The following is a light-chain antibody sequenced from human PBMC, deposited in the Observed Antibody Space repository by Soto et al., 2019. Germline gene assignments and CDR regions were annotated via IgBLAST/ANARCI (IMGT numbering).Light chain of an antibody. CDR2: DVS. Sequence: QSALTQPASVSGSPGQSITISCTGTSSDVGGYNYVSWYQQHPGKAPKLMIYDVSNRPSGVSNRFSGSKSGNTASLTISGLPAEDEADYYCSSYTSGSTVVFGGGTKLTVL. CDR1: SSDVGGYNY. CDR3: SSYTSGSTVV. V-gene: IGLV2-14*01. J-gene: IGLJ2*01.